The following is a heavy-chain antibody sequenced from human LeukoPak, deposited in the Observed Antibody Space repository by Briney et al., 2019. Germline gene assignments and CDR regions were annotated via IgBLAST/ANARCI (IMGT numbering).Heavy chain of an antibody. CDR1: GYTFTGYY. D-gene: IGHD2-15*01. J-gene: IGHJ6*02. V-gene: IGHV1-2*06. CDR3: ARAGGGDYYYGMDV. Sequence: ASVKVSSKASGYTFTGYYMHWVRQAPGQGLEWMGRINPNSGGTNYAQKFQGRVTMTRDTSISTAYMELSRLRSDDTAVYYCARAGGGDYYYGMDVWGQGTTVSVSS. CDR2: INPNSGGT.